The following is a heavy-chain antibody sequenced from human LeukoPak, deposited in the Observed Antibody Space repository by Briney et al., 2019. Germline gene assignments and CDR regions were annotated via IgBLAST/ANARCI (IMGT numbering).Heavy chain of an antibody. D-gene: IGHD5-12*01. CDR1: GFTFSSYE. CDR3: ARSGSGYDYYFDY. Sequence: PGGSLRLSCAASGFTFSSYEMNWVRQAPGKGLEWVSYISSSGSTIYYADSVKGRFTISRDNAKNSLYLQMNSLRAEDTAVYYCARSGSGYDYYFDYWGQGTLVTVSS. CDR2: ISSSGSTI. J-gene: IGHJ4*02. V-gene: IGHV3-48*03.